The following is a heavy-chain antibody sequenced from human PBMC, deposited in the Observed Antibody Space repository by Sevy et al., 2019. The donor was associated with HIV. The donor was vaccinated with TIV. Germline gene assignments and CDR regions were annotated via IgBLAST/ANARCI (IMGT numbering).Heavy chain of an antibody. CDR2: ISYDGSNK. Sequence: GGSLRLSCAASGFTFSSYGMHWVRQAPGKGLEWVAVISYDGSNKYYADSVKGRFTISRDNSKNTLYLQMNSLRAEDTAVYYRAKARGSYYYFDYWGQGTLVTVSS. J-gene: IGHJ4*02. D-gene: IGHD1-26*01. CDR3: AKARGSYYYFDY. CDR1: GFTFSSYG. V-gene: IGHV3-30*18.